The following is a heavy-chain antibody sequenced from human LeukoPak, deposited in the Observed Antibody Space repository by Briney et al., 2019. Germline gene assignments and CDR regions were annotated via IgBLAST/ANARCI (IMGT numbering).Heavy chain of an antibody. Sequence: ASVEVSCKASGYTFTSYYMHWVRQAPGQGLEWMGIINPSCGSTSYAQKFQGRVTMTRDTSTSTVYMELSSLRSEDTAVYYCARDGLPDYYYYYMDVWGKGTTVTISS. J-gene: IGHJ6*03. D-gene: IGHD5-18*01. CDR2: INPSCGST. CDR1: GYTFTSYY. V-gene: IGHV1-46*01. CDR3: ARDGLPDYYYYYMDV.